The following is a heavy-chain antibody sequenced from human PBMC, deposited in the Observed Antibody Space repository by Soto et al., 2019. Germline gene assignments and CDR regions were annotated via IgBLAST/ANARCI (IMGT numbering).Heavy chain of an antibody. D-gene: IGHD5-18*01. CDR2: INHSGST. J-gene: IGHJ4*02. CDR1: GGSFSGYY. CDR3: ARGPGSNSSRYSYGYFIVLDGSYSFDY. Sequence: SETLSLTCAVYGGSFSGYYWSWIRQPPGKGLEWIGEINHSGSTNYNPSLKSRVTISVDTSKNQFSLKLSSVTAADTAVYYCARGPGSNSSRYSYGYFIVLDGSYSFDYWGQGTLVTVSS. V-gene: IGHV4-34*01.